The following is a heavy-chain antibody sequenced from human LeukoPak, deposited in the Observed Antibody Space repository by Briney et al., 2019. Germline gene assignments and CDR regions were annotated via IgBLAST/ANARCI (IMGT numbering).Heavy chain of an antibody. CDR2: ISSSSSYI. Sequence: GGSLRLSCAASGFTFSSYSMNWVRQAPGKGLEWVSSISSSSSYIYYADSVKGRFTISRDNAKNSLYLQMNSLRAEDTAVYYCASLMGPNYYCYMDVWGKGTTVTVSS. D-gene: IGHD3-9*01. CDR3: ASLMGPNYYCYMDV. CDR1: GFTFSSYS. V-gene: IGHV3-21*01. J-gene: IGHJ6*03.